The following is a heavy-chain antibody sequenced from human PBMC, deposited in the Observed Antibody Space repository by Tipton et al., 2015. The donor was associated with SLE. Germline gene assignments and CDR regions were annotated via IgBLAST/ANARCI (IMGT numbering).Heavy chain of an antibody. V-gene: IGHV1-18*04. D-gene: IGHD3-22*01. CDR2: ISAYNDNT. CDR1: GYTFTSYG. J-gene: IGHJ3*02. Sequence: QVQLVQSGPEVTKPGASVKVSCKASGYTFTSYGISWVRQAPGQGLEWMGWISAYNDNTNYVQKFQGRVTMTTDTSTSTAYMELRSLRSDDTAVYYCARVAVDSSGHSGAFDIWGQGTKVTVSS. CDR3: ARVAVDSSGHSGAFDI.